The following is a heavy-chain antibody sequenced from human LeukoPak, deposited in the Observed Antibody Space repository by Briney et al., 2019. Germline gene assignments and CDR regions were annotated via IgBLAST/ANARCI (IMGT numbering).Heavy chain of an antibody. CDR1: GYSSTNYG. V-gene: IGHV1-18*01. CDR2: IHIYRGNT. D-gene: IGHD6-13*01. CDR3: ARDVGITVADSFDP. Sequence: GASVKVSCKASGYSSTNYGISWVRQAPGQGLEWMGWIHIYRGNTNYAQKFRGRVTMTTDTSTSTVYMEVRGLRSDDTAMYYCARDVGITVADSFDPWGQGTLVTVSS. J-gene: IGHJ5*02.